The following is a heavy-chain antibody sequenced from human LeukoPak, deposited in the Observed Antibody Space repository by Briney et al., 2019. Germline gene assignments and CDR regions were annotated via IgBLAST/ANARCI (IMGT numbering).Heavy chain of an antibody. CDR1: GFTFSSYA. Sequence: GGSLRLSCAASGFTFSSYAMHWVRQAPGKGLEWVAVISYDGSNKYYADSVKGRFTISRDNSKNTLYLQMNSLRAEDTAVYYCAREGWDGSGSRNYMDVWGKGTTVTVSS. V-gene: IGHV3-30-3*01. J-gene: IGHJ6*03. CDR2: ISYDGSNK. D-gene: IGHD3-10*01. CDR3: AREGWDGSGSRNYMDV.